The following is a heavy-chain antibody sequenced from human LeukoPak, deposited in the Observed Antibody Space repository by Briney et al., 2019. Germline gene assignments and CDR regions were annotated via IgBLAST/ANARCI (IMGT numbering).Heavy chain of an antibody. CDR2: IYTSGST. D-gene: IGHD4-23*01. J-gene: IGHJ6*03. Sequence: SETLSRTCTVSGGSISSYYWSWIRQPAGKGREGIGRIYTSGSTNYNPSLKSRVTMSVDTSKNQFSLKLSSVTAADTAVYYCARVTGLKGYYMDVWGKGTTVTVSS. CDR3: ARVTGLKGYYMDV. CDR1: GGSISSYY. V-gene: IGHV4-4*07.